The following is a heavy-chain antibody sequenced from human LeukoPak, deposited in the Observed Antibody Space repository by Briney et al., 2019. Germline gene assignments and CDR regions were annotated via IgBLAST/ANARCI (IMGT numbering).Heavy chain of an antibody. Sequence: GGSLRLSCAASGFTFSSYSMNWVRQAPGKGLEWVSVIYSGGSTYYADSVKGRFTISRDNSKNTLYLQMNSLRAEDTAVYYCARARGRVRYGSGSYYFDYWGQGTLVTVSS. CDR1: GFTFSSYS. J-gene: IGHJ4*02. CDR3: ARARGRVRYGSGSYYFDY. D-gene: IGHD3-10*01. V-gene: IGHV3-53*01. CDR2: IYSGGST.